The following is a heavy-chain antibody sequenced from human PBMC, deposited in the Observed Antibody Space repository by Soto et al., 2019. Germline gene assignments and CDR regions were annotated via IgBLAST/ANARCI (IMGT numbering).Heavy chain of an antibody. CDR2: INTNNGNP. V-gene: IGHV7-4-1*01. CDR1: GYTFTSYA. J-gene: IGHJ6*02. Sequence: GASVKVSCKASGYTFTSYAMNWVRQAPGQGLEWMGWINTNNGNPTYAQGFTGRFVFSLDTSVSTAYLQICSLKAEDTAVYYCARDSPPNYYDFWSCYYHYYYYYGMDVWGQGTPVTVSS. D-gene: IGHD3-3*01. CDR3: ARDSPPNYYDFWSCYYHYYYYYGMDV.